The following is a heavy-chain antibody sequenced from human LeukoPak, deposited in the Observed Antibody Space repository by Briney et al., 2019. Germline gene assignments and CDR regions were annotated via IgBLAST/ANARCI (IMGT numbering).Heavy chain of an antibody. J-gene: IGHJ4*02. Sequence: SETLSLTCTVSGGSISSSGYYWSWIRQPPGKGLEWIAYIYYSGSTNYNPSLKSRVSISVDTPKNQFSLKLSSVTAADTAMYYCARHYYDSSGYEYYFDYWGQGTLVTVSS. CDR3: ARHYYDSSGYEYYFDY. CDR1: GGSISSSGYY. V-gene: IGHV4-61*08. D-gene: IGHD3-22*01. CDR2: IYYSGST.